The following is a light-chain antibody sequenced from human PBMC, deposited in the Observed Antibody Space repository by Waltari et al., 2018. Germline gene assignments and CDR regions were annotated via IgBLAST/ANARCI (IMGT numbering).Light chain of an antibody. CDR1: SLRSYN. J-gene: IGLJ2*01. V-gene: IGLV3-19*01. CDR2: DKN. Sequence: SSELTQDPAVSVALGQTVRITSQGESLRSYNANWYQQRPGQAPILVIYDKNNRPSGVPDRFSGSSSHNTGSLTITGAQAEDEASYYCHSRDASGVAGSFGGGTKLTVL. CDR3: HSRDASGVAGS.